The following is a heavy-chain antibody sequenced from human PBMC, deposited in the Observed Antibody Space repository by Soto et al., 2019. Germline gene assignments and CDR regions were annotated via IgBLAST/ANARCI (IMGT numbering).Heavy chain of an antibody. CDR3: ARVVVYSSSSAVWVTFDY. V-gene: IGHV2-70*01. CDR1: GFSLSTSGMC. J-gene: IGHJ4*02. Sequence: SGPTLVNPTQTLTLTCTFSGFSLSTSGMCVSWIRQPPGKALEWLALIDWDDDKYYSTSLKTRLTISKDTAKNQVVLTMTNMDPVGTATYYCARVVVYSSSSAVWVTFDYWGQGTLVTVSS. CDR2: IDWDDDK. D-gene: IGHD6-6*01.